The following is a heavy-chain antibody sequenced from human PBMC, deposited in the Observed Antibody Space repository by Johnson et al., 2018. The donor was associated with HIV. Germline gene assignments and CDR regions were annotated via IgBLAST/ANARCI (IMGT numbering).Heavy chain of an antibody. V-gene: IGHV3-64*01. Sequence: VQLVESGGGVVQPGGSLRLSCAASGFTYSSYAMHWVRQAPGKGLEYVSAISSNGGSTYYANSVKDRFIISRDNSKDTLYLQMGSLRGEDMAIYYCAIPYYYESGAYQWGQGTMVTVSS. CDR3: AIPYYYESGAYQ. CDR2: ISSNGGST. D-gene: IGHD3-22*01. J-gene: IGHJ3*01. CDR1: GFTYSSYA.